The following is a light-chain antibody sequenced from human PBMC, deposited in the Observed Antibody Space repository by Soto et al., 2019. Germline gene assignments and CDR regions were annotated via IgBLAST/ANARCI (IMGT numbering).Light chain of an antibody. J-gene: IGLJ1*01. CDR2: DVT. V-gene: IGLV2-11*01. CDR1: SSDVGIYNY. Sequence: QSALTQPRSVSGSPGQSVTISCTGTSSDVGIYNYVSWYQQHPGKAPKLMIYDVTKRPSGVPDRFSGSKSGNTASLTISGLQAEDEADYYCCSYAGSNTFVFGTGTKVTVL. CDR3: CSYAGSNTFV.